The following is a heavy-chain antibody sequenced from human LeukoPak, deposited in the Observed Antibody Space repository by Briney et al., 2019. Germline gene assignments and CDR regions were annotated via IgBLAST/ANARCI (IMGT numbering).Heavy chain of an antibody. Sequence: ASVKVSCKASGYTFTGYYMHRVRQAPGQGLEWMGWINPNSGGTNYAQKFQGRVTMTRDTSISTAYMELSRLRSDDTAVYYCARGRGAYCGGDCYSLDAFDIWGQGTMVTVSS. CDR2: INPNSGGT. J-gene: IGHJ3*02. CDR1: GYTFTGYY. D-gene: IGHD2-21*01. CDR3: ARGRGAYCGGDCYSLDAFDI. V-gene: IGHV1-2*02.